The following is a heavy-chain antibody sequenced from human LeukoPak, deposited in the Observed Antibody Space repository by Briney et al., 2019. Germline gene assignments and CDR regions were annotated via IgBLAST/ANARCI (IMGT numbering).Heavy chain of an antibody. J-gene: IGHJ5*02. CDR1: GGSFSGYY. D-gene: IGHD3-10*01. Sequence: SETLSLTCAVYGGSFSGYYWSWIRQPPGKGLEWIGEINHSGSTNYNPSLKSRVTISVDTSKNQFSLKLSSVTAADTAVYYCARRLYYYGSRGWFDPWGQGTLVTVSS. CDR2: INHSGST. V-gene: IGHV4-34*01. CDR3: ARRLYYYGSRGWFDP.